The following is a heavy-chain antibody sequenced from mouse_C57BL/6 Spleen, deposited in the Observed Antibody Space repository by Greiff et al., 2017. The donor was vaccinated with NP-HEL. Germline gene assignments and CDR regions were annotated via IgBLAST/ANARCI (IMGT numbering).Heavy chain of an antibody. CDR2: IYPGDGDT. Sequence: VQLVESGPELVKPGASVKISCKASGYAFSSSWMNWVKQRPGTGLEWIGRIYPGDGDTNYNGKFKGKATLTADKSSSTAYMQLSSLTSEDSTVYFCARVDYEGYYFDYWGQGTTLTVSS. V-gene: IGHV1-82*01. CDR3: ARVDYEGYYFDY. D-gene: IGHD2-4*01. J-gene: IGHJ2*01. CDR1: GYAFSSSW.